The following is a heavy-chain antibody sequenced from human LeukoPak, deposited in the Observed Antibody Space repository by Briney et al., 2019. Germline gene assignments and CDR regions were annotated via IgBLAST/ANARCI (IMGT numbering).Heavy chain of an antibody. CDR2: ISGSGGST. V-gene: IGHV3-23*01. J-gene: IGHJ6*02. Sequence: GGSLRLSCAASGFTFSSYAMSWVRQAPGKGLEWVSAISGSGGSTYYADSVKGRFTISRDNSKNTLYLQMNSLRAEDTAVYYCAKDLAAFGYYYGMDVWGQGTTVTVSS. CDR3: AKDLAAFGYYYGMDV. D-gene: IGHD3-10*01. CDR1: GFTFSSYA.